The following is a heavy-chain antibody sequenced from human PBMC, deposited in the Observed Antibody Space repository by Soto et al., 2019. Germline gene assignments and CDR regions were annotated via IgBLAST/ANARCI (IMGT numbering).Heavy chain of an antibody. J-gene: IGHJ6*02. Sequence: QAQLVQSGSEVKRPGASVKVSCRCSDNTFTYYGXXXXRQAPXXXIXRLGWISGYNANTKDAQKFQDRVTMTADTSTRTAYLEVRSLTSDDSGIYFCAATGGHYFGLDVWGQGTTVTVSS. D-gene: IGHD2-8*02. CDR2: ISGYNANT. CDR1: DNTFTYYG. CDR3: AATGGHYFGLDV. V-gene: IGHV1-18*01.